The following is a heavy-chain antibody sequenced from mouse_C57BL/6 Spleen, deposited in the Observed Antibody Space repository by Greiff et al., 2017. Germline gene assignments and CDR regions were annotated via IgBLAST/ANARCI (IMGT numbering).Heavy chain of an antibody. J-gene: IGHJ4*01. CDR2: IDPSDSYT. V-gene: IGHV1-50*01. CDR3: ARSSDYGHLDYYAIEY. Sequence: VQLQQPGAELVKPRASVKLSCKASGYTFTSYWMQWVKPTPGQGLEWIGEIDPSDSYTNYNQKFKGKATLTVDTSSSTAYMQLISLTSEDSAVYFCARSSDYGHLDYYAIEYSGEGVPATDS. D-gene: IGHD1-1*01. CDR1: GYTFTSYW.